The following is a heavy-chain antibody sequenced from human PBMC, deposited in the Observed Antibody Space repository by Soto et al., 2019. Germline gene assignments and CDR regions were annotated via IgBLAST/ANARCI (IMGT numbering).Heavy chain of an antibody. CDR1: GFTSTDYA. D-gene: IGHD3-16*01. J-gene: IGHJ4*02. Sequence: EVQLVESGGGLVQPGRSLRLSCAASGFTSTDYAMHWVRQVPGKGLEWVSGIYWKSGGTGYADSVKGRFTTSRDSARNSVYLQMNSLRPEDTDLYYCTKDMRPGGADVWGQGTLVTVSS. CDR3: TKDMRPGGADV. V-gene: IGHV3-9*02. CDR2: IYWKSGGT.